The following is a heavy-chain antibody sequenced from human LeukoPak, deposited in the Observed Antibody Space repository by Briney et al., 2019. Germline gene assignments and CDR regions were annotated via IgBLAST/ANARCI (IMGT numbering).Heavy chain of an antibody. CDR1: GFTVSSNY. D-gene: IGHD6-19*01. Sequence: PGGSLRLSCAASGFTVSSNYMSWVRQAPGKGLEWVSVIYTGGSAYYVDSVKGRFTISRDNSKNMLYLQMNSLRAEDTAVYYCARAHSSSDYFDCWGQGILVIVSP. J-gene: IGHJ4*02. CDR2: IYTGGSA. CDR3: ARAHSSSDYFDC. V-gene: IGHV3-53*01.